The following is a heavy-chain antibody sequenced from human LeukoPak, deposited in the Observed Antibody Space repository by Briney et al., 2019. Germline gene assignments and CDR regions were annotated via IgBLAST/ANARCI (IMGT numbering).Heavy chain of an antibody. J-gene: IGHJ4*02. Sequence: GGSLRLSCAVSTFTVASNYMSWVRQTPGKGLVWVSAISGSGGSTYYADSVKGRFTISRDNSKNTLYLQMNSLRAEDTAVYYCAKAGRYFDWLYSTYYFDYWGQGTLVTVSS. CDR3: AKAGRYFDWLYSTYYFDY. D-gene: IGHD3-9*01. CDR2: ISGSGGST. CDR1: TFTVASNY. V-gene: IGHV3-23*01.